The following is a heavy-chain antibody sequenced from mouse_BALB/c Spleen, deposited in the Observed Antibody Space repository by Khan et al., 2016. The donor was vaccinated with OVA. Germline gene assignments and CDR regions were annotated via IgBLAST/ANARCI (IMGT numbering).Heavy chain of an antibody. V-gene: IGHV1S136*01. CDR1: GYTFTSYV. D-gene: IGHD2-14*01. J-gene: IGHJ2*01. CDR3: AKNYRYDVYFDY. CDR2: IYPFNDDT. Sequence: VQLKESGPELVKPGASVKMSCEASGYTFTSYVIHWVKQKPGQGLEWIGYIYPFNDDTKYTEKFKGKATLTSDTSSSTAYMELRSLTSDDYAVYYCAKNYRYDVYFDYWGQGTTLTVSS.